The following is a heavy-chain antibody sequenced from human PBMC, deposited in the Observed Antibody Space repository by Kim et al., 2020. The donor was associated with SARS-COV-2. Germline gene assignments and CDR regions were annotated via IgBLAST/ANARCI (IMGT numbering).Heavy chain of an antibody. CDR1: GFKISPNF. CDR3: ARMVAVPDAHFDS. J-gene: IGHJ4*02. CDR2: IYSGGNT. Sequence: LSLTCAASGFKISPNFMSWVRQAPGKGLEWVSVIYSGGNTYYADFVEGRFTISRDLSKNTVYLQMRNLRTEDTAVYYCARMVAVPDAHFDSWGQGTLVTVSS. D-gene: IGHD2-15*01. V-gene: IGHV3-53*05.